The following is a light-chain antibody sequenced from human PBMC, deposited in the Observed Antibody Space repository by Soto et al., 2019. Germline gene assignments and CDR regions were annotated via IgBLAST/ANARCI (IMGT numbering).Light chain of an antibody. V-gene: IGLV1-40*01. CDR2: GNS. CDR3: QSYDSSLSGSVV. CDR1: SSNIGAGYD. Sequence: QAVVTQPPSVSGAPGQRVTISCIGSSSNIGAGYDVHWYQQLPGTAPKLLIYGNSNRPSGVPDRFSGSKSGTSASLAITGLQAEDEADYYCQSYDSSLSGSVVFGGGTKVTVL. J-gene: IGLJ2*01.